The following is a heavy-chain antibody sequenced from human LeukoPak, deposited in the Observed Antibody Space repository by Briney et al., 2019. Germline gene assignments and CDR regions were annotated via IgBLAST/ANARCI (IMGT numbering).Heavy chain of an antibody. Sequence: GGSLRLSCTVSGFTFSDYDMTWVRQAPGKGLEWVSSISGSGDDTYHADSEKGRFTISRDNYKNTLFLQMNSLRAEDTAIYYCAKKAMAARGTPCGMDVWGQGTTVTVSS. D-gene: IGHD6-6*01. CDR1: GFTFSDYD. V-gene: IGHV3-23*01. J-gene: IGHJ6*02. CDR3: AKKAMAARGTPCGMDV. CDR2: ISGSGDDT.